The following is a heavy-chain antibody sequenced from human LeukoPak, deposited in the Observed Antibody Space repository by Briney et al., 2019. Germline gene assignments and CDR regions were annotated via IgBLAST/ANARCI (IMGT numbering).Heavy chain of an antibody. D-gene: IGHD1-1*01. CDR3: ARDHNYAFDN. CDR2: IRISSSNT. Sequence: GGSLRVSCAASGFTFSDYSMNWVRQALGKGLEGISYIRISSSNTKYAASVKGRFTISGDNAKNSLYLQMNSLRVEDTAVYYCARDHNYAFDNWGQGTLVTVSS. CDR1: GFTFSDYS. V-gene: IGHV3-48*04. J-gene: IGHJ4*02.